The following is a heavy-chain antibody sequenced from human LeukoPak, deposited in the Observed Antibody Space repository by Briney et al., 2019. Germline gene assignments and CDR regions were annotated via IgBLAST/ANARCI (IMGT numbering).Heavy chain of an antibody. J-gene: IGHJ5*02. CDR2: ISAYNGNT. V-gene: IGHV1-18*01. Sequence: ASVTVSCKASGYTFISYGISWVRQAPGQGLEWMGWISAYNGNTNYAQKLQGRVTMTTDTSTSTAYMELRSLRSDDTAVYYCARVIDTTGWYGWFDPWGQGTLVTVSS. D-gene: IGHD6-19*01. CDR3: ARVIDTTGWYGWFDP. CDR1: GYTFISYG.